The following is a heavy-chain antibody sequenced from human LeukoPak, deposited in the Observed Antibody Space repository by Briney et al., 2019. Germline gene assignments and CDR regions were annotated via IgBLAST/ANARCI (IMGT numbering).Heavy chain of an antibody. Sequence: GGSLRLSCAASGFTFSSYATSWVRQAPGKGLEWVSAISGSGGSTYYADSVKGRFTISRDNSKNTLYLQMNSLRAEDTAVYYCAKDCYYDSSGYSPHWGQGTLVTASS. CDR2: ISGSGGST. CDR1: GFTFSSYA. J-gene: IGHJ4*02. CDR3: AKDCYYDSSGYSPH. D-gene: IGHD3-22*01. V-gene: IGHV3-23*01.